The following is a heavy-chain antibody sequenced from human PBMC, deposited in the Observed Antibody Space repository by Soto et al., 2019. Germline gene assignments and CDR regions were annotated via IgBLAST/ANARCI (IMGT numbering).Heavy chain of an antibody. Sequence: LSLTCAVSGGSISSGGYSWSWIRQPPGKGLEWIGYIYHSGSTYYNPSLKSRVTISVDRSKNQFPLKLSSVTAADTAVYYCARDHYDFWSGYSRDYYFDYWGQGTLVTVSS. J-gene: IGHJ4*02. D-gene: IGHD3-3*01. CDR3: ARDHYDFWSGYSRDYYFDY. CDR2: IYHSGST. CDR1: GGSISSGGYS. V-gene: IGHV4-30-2*01.